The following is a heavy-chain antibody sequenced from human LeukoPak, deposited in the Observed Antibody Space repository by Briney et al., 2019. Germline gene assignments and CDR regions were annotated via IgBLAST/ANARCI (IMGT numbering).Heavy chain of an antibody. CDR1: GFTFSSYG. Sequence: PGGSLRLSCAASGFTFSSYGMHWVRQAPGKGLEWVAVIWYDGSNKYYADSVKGRFTISRDNSKNTLYLQMNSLRAEETAVYYCARDGTAMGLDYWGQGTLVTVSS. CDR3: ARDGTAMGLDY. D-gene: IGHD5-18*01. CDR2: IWYDGSNK. J-gene: IGHJ4*02. V-gene: IGHV3-33*01.